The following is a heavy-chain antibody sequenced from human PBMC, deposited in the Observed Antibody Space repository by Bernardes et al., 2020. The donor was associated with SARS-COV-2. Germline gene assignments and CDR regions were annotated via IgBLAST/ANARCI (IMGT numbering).Heavy chain of an antibody. Sequence: GGSLRLSCAASGFTVSSNYMSWVRQAPGKGLEWVSVIYSGGSTYYADSVKGRFTISRDNSKNTLYLQMNSLRAEDTAVYYCASTRTTVVTPDAFDIWGQVTMVTVSS. CDR1: GFTVSSNY. CDR3: ASTRTTVVTPDAFDI. CDR2: IYSGGST. V-gene: IGHV3-53*01. D-gene: IGHD4-17*01. J-gene: IGHJ3*02.